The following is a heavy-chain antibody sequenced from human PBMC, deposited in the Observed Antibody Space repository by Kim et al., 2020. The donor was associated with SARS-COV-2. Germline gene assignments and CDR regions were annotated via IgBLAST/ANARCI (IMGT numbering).Heavy chain of an antibody. J-gene: IGHJ5*02. D-gene: IGHD3-22*01. CDR2: ISGSGGST. CDR3: AKDYYYDSSGYLGQFDP. V-gene: IGHV3-23*01. Sequence: GGSLRLSCAASGFTFSSYAMSWVRQAPGKGLEWVSAISGSGGSTYYADSVKGRFTISRDNSKNTLYLQMNSLRAEDTAVYYCAKDYYYDSSGYLGQFDPWGQGTLVTVSS. CDR1: GFTFSSYA.